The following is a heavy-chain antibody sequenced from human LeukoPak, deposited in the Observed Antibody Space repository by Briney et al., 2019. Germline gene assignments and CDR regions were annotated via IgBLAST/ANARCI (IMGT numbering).Heavy chain of an antibody. CDR1: GFTFSSYA. Sequence: GGSLRLSCAASGFTFSSYAMTWVRQAPGKGLEWVSGISDSGGTTYYADSVKGRFSISRDNSKNTLYLQLSSLRAEDTAIYYCAKGSSWNNFNWLAPGGQGTLVTVSS. D-gene: IGHD6-13*01. CDR3: AKGSSWNNFNWLAP. CDR2: ISDSGGTT. V-gene: IGHV3-23*01. J-gene: IGHJ5*02.